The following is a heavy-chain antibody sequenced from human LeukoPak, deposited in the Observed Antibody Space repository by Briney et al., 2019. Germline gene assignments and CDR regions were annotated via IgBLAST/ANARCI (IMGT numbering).Heavy chain of an antibody. CDR1: GGSISSYY. Sequence: SETLSPTCTVSGGSISSYYWSWIRQPPGKGLEWIGYIYYSGSTNYNPSLKSRVTISVDTSKNQFSLKLSSVTAADTAVYYCARYGRAATAPKRYYFDYWGQGTLVTVSS. J-gene: IGHJ4*02. V-gene: IGHV4-59*01. CDR2: IYYSGST. D-gene: IGHD1-14*01. CDR3: ARYGRAATAPKRYYFDY.